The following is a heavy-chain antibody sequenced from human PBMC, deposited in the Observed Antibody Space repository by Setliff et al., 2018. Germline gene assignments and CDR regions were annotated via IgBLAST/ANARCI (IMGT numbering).Heavy chain of an antibody. J-gene: IGHJ3*02. D-gene: IGHD3-22*01. Sequence: GESLKISCKGSGYSFTSYWIGWVRQMPGKGLEWMGIIYPGDSDTRYSPSFQGQVTISADKSISTAYLQWSSLKASDTAMYYRARPTYYYDSSGYPGNAFDIWGQGTMVTVSS. CDR1: GYSFTSYW. V-gene: IGHV5-51*01. CDR3: ARPTYYYDSSGYPGNAFDI. CDR2: IYPGDSDT.